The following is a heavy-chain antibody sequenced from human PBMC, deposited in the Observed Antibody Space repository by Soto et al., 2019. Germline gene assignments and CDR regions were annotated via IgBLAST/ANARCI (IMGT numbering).Heavy chain of an antibody. D-gene: IGHD2-2*02. CDR2: INPSDSYT. J-gene: IGHJ4*02. CDR3: ARLGYCTGTSCYTFDS. CDR1: GYCFTSYW. Sequence: GESLKISCQGSGYCFTSYWIGWVRQRPGKGVEWIGRINPSDSYTTYSPSFQGHVTISTDKSFSTAYLKWSGLKASDTAMYYCARLGYCTGTSCYTFDSWGQGTLVTVSS. V-gene: IGHV5-10-1*01.